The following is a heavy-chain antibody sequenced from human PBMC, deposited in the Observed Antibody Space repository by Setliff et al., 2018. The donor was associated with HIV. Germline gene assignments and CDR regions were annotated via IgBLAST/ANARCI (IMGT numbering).Heavy chain of an antibody. V-gene: IGHV4-39*07. CDR3: ARDGYSSSWYVISGSFDY. CDR2: VYYSGST. D-gene: IGHD6-13*01. J-gene: IGHJ4*02. CDR1: GGSISSNNYY. Sequence: SETLSLTCTVSGGSISSNNYYWGWIRQSPGKGLEWFGTVYYSGSTYYNPSLKSRVTISVDTSENQFSLKLSSVTAADTAVYYCARDGYSSSWYVISGSFDYWGQGILVTVS.